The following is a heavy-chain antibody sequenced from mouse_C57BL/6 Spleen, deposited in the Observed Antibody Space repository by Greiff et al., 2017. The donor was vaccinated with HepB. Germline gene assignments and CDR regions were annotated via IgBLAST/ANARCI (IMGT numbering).Heavy chain of an antibody. CDR3: ARGTYYYAMDY. CDR1: GYTFTDYY. D-gene: IGHD2-14*01. CDR2: INPNNGGT. Sequence: EVQLQQSGPELVKPGASVKISCKASGYTFTDYYMTWVKQSHGKSLEWIGDINPNNGGTSYNQKFKGKATLTVDKSSSTAYMELRSLTSEDSAVYYCARGTYYYAMDYWGQGTSVTVSS. J-gene: IGHJ4*01. V-gene: IGHV1-26*01.